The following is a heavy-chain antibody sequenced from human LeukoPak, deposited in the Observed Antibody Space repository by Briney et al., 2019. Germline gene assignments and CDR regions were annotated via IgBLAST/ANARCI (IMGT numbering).Heavy chain of an antibody. Sequence: ASVKVSCKASGYTFTSYAMNWVRQAPGQGLEWMGWINTNTGNPMYAQGFTGRFVFSLDTSVSTAYLQISSLKAEDTAVYYCARVAPNTVTNGFDYWGQGTLVTVSS. CDR3: ARVAPNTVTNGFDY. J-gene: IGHJ4*02. CDR2: INTNTGNP. CDR1: GYTFTSYA. D-gene: IGHD4-17*01. V-gene: IGHV7-4-1*02.